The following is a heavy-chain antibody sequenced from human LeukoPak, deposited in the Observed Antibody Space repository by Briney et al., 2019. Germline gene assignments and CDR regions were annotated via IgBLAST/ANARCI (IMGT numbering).Heavy chain of an antibody. Sequence: SVTVSCKASGCTFPSYDINWVRPAAGQGLAWMGWTNPNSGNTGYAQKFQGRVTITRNTSISTAYMELSSLRSEDTAVYYCAREGDYGGNGYWGQGTLVTVSS. CDR2: TNPNSGNT. CDR3: AREGDYGGNGY. J-gene: IGHJ4*02. D-gene: IGHD4-23*01. CDR1: GCTFPSYD. V-gene: IGHV1-8*03.